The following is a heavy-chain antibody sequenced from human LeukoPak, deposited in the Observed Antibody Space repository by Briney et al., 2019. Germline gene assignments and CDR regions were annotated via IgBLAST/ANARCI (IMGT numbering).Heavy chain of an antibody. CDR2: IYPGDSDT. D-gene: IGHD3-22*01. CDR1: GYSFTSYL. J-gene: IGHJ4*02. V-gene: IGHV5-51*01. Sequence: GESLKIPCNGSGYSFTSYLIGWVRQVPGKGLGWMGSIYPGDSDTRYSPSFQGQLTISPYKSIRPAYLPGISLKCSHPAMYYCARGLYYYDSSFDYWGEGTLVTVPS. CDR3: ARGLYYYDSSFDY.